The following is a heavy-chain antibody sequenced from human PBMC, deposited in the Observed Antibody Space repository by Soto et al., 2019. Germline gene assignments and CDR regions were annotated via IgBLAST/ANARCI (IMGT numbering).Heavy chain of an antibody. J-gene: IGHJ5*02. D-gene: IGHD6-13*01. CDR3: ARRERAAGTDWWFDP. V-gene: IGHV4-39*01. CDR1: GGSISSSSFH. Sequence: QLQLQESGPGLVKPSETLSLTCTVSGGSISSSSFHWGWIRQPPGKGLEWIGSIYYSGSTYYSPSLKSRVTISGDTSKNQFSQKLSSVTAADTAVYYCARRERAAGTDWWFDPWGQGTLVTVSS. CDR2: IYYSGST.